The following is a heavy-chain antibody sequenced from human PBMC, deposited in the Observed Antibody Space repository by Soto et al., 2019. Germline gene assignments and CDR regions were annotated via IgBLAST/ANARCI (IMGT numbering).Heavy chain of an antibody. V-gene: IGHV3-23*01. CDR2: MSGSGGTS. J-gene: IGHJ4*02. CDR3: AKGPIFGVENIYDY. D-gene: IGHD3-3*01. Sequence: EVQLLESGGRLVEPGESLRLSCAASGFIFSSYAMSWVCQAPGKGLEWVSGMSGSGGTSYYTDSGKGRFTISRDNSKKTLYLQMNSLRVEDTALYYCAKGPIFGVENIYDYWGQGTLVTVSS. CDR1: GFIFSSYA.